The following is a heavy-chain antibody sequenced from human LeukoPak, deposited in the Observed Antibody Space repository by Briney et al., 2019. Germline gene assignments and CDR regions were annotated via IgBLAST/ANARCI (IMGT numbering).Heavy chain of an antibody. J-gene: IGHJ4*02. CDR3: ARRAMTERGVSYGLDY. CDR2: ISTSRNYI. V-gene: IGHV3-21*01. CDR1: GFTFSSYH. D-gene: IGHD5-18*01. Sequence: GGSLRLSCVVSGFTFSSYHMNWVRQAPGKGLEWVSSISTSRNYIYYADSVTGRFTISRDNAKNSLYLQMNSLRAEDTAVYYCARRAMTERGVSYGLDYWGQGTLVTVSS.